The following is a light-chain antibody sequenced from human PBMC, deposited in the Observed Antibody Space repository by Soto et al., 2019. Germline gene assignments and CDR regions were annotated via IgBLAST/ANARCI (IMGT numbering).Light chain of an antibody. J-gene: IGLJ3*02. CDR3: ATWDDSLDGWV. Sequence: QSVLTQPPSAPGSPGQRVIISCSGSSSNIGNNAVNWYQHLPGTSPKLLIYRNSQRPSGVPDRFSGSKSGTSASLAISGLQSEDETDYYCATWDDSLDGWVFGGGTQLTVL. CDR1: SSNIGNNA. CDR2: RNS. V-gene: IGLV1-44*01.